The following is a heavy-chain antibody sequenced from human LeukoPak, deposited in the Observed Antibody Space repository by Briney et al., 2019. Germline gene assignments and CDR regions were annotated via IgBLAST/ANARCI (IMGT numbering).Heavy chain of an antibody. Sequence: ASVKVSCKASGYTFTSYGTSWVRQAPGQGLEWMGWISAYNGNTNYAQKLQGRVTMTTDTSTSTAYMELRSLRSDDTAVYYCARWYCSSTSCSPFDYWGQGTLVTVSS. CDR3: ARWYCSSTSCSPFDY. D-gene: IGHD2-2*01. CDR2: ISAYNGNT. CDR1: GYTFTSYG. J-gene: IGHJ4*02. V-gene: IGHV1-18*01.